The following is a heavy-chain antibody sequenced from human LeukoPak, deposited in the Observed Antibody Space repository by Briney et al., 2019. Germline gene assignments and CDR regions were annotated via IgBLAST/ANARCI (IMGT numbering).Heavy chain of an antibody. J-gene: IGHJ5*02. V-gene: IGHV1-24*01. Sequence: WASVKVSCKVSGYTLTELSMHWVRQAPGKGLEWMGDFDPEDGETIYAQKFQGRVTMTEDTSTDTAYMELSSLRSEDTAVYYCATVLGELHPPNWFDPWGQGTLVAVSS. CDR3: ATVLGELHPPNWFDP. CDR2: FDPEDGET. CDR1: GYTLTELS. D-gene: IGHD1-7*01.